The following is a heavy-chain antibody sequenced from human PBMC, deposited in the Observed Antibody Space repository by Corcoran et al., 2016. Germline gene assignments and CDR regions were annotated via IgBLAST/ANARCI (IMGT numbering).Heavy chain of an antibody. Sequence: QVQLVESGGGVVQPGRSLRLSCAASGFTFSSYGMHWVRQAPGKGLEWVAVISYDGSNKYYADSVKGRFTISRDNSKNTLYLQMNSLRAEDTAVYYCAKSYGDNVDYWGQGTLVTVSS. V-gene: IGHV3-30*18. J-gene: IGHJ4*02. CDR3: AKSYGDNVDY. CDR1: GFTFSSYG. CDR2: ISYDGSNK. D-gene: IGHD4-17*01.